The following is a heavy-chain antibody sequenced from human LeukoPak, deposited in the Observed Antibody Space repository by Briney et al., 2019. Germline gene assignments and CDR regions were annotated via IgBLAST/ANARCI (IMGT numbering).Heavy chain of an antibody. D-gene: IGHD1-26*01. CDR3: ARRLVSGSYY. J-gene: IGHJ4*02. Sequence: PSETLSLTCTVSGGSISSGDYCWGWIRQLPGKGLEWIGYIYYSGSTNYNPSLKSRVTISVDTSKNQFSLKLSSVTAADTAVYYCARRLVSGSYYWGQGTLVTVSS. CDR1: GGSISSGDYC. V-gene: IGHV4-61*08. CDR2: IYYSGST.